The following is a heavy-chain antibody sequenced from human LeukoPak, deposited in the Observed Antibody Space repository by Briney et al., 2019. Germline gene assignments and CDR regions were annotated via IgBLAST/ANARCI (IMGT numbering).Heavy chain of an antibody. CDR3: ARGASSGWSDYYFDY. CDR2: IWYDGSNK. D-gene: IGHD6-19*01. Sequence: PGGSLRLSCAASGFTFSSYGMHWVRRAPGKGLEWVAVIWYDGSNKYYADSVKGRFTISRDNSKNTLYLQMSSLRAEDTAVYYCARGASSGWSDYYFDYWGQGTLVTVSS. J-gene: IGHJ4*02. CDR1: GFTFSSYG. V-gene: IGHV3-33*01.